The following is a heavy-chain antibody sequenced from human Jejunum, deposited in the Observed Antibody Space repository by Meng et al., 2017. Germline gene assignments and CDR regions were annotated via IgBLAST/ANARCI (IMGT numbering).Heavy chain of an antibody. CDR3: AYGSGSYLNNRFDP. CDR1: GGTFSNYA. D-gene: IGHD3-10*01. CDR2: IIAISGAA. V-gene: IGHV1-69*05. J-gene: IGHJ5*02. Sequence: QVQLVQSGAEVKKPGSSVKIPCKTSGGTFSNYAINWVRQAPGQGLEWMGGIIAISGAANYAQKFRGRVTFSTDASTSTAYMDLTSLRSEDTAVYYCAYGSGSYLNNRFDPWGQGTLVTVSS.